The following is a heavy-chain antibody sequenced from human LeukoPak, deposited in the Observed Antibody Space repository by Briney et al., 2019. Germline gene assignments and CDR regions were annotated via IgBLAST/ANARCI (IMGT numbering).Heavy chain of an antibody. CDR1: GFTFSSYA. CDR3: ARMSPPFSA. CDR2: VSSNGAKT. Sequence: GGSLRLSCAASGFTFSSYAITWVRQAPGKGLEWVSAVSSNGAKTYYADSVKGRFTISRDNAKNSLYLQMNSLRAEDTAVYYCARMSPPFSAWGQGTLVTVSS. J-gene: IGHJ5*02. V-gene: IGHV3-23*01.